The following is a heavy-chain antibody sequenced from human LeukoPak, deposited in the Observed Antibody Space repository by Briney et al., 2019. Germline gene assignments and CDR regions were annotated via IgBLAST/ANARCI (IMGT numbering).Heavy chain of an antibody. V-gene: IGHV3-9*01. CDR2: ISWNSGSI. D-gene: IGHD6-19*01. Sequence: GGSLRLSCAASGFTFDDYAMHWVRQAPGKGLEWVSGISWNSGSIGYADSVKGRLTISRDNAKNSLYLQMNSPRAEDTALYYCAKDKGYAGIALELDYWGQGTLVTVSS. CDR3: AKDKGYAGIALELDY. J-gene: IGHJ4*02. CDR1: GFTFDDYA.